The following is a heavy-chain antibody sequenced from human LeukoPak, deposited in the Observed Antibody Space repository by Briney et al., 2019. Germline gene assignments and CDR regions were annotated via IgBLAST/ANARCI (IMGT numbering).Heavy chain of an antibody. CDR2: ISASGSGT. CDR1: GFTFNISA. D-gene: IGHD2-2*01. V-gene: IGHV3-23*01. J-gene: IGHJ3*01. CDR3: AKVTTDCSSTSCLLPYAFDF. Sequence: GGSLRLSCGASGFTFNISAINWVRQAPGKGLEWVSSISASGSGTFYADSVKGRFAISRDNSRNMVFLLMNTLRAEDTAIYYCAKVTTDCSSTSCLLPYAFDFWGQGTMVAVSS.